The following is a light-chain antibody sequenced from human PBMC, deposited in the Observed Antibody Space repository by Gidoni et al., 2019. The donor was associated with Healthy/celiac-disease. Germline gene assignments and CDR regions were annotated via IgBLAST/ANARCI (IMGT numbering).Light chain of an antibody. J-gene: IGKJ2*01. V-gene: IGKV4-1*01. Sequence: DIVMTQSPDSLAVSLGERATINCKSSQSVLYSSNNKNYLAWYQQKPGQHPKLLIYWASTRESGVPDRFSGSGSGTDFTLTIISLQAEDVAVYYCQQYYSTPQTFGQGTKLEIK. CDR2: WAS. CDR1: QSVLYSSNNKNY. CDR3: QQYYSTPQT.